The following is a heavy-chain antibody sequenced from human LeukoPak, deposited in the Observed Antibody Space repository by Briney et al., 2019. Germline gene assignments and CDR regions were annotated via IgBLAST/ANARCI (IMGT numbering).Heavy chain of an antibody. Sequence: GGSLRLSCAASGFTFSRYAMHWVRQAPDKGLEWVAVISYDGSNKYYADSVKGRFTISRDNSRNTLFLEMNSLRPEDTAIYYFTRQYNKGLDYWGQGTLVTVSS. J-gene: IGHJ4*02. D-gene: IGHD1-14*01. V-gene: IGHV3-30*04. CDR2: ISYDGSNK. CDR3: TRQYNKGLDY. CDR1: GFTFSRYA.